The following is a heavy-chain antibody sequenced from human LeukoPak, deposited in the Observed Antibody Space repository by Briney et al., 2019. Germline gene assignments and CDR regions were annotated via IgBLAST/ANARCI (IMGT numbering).Heavy chain of an antibody. V-gene: IGHV3-21*01. CDR3: ARDIAAAELAYYYYGMDV. D-gene: IGHD6-13*01. J-gene: IGHJ6*02. CDR2: ISSSSSYI. CDR1: GFTFSSYS. Sequence: PGGSLRLSCAASGFTFSSYSMNWVRQAPGKGLEWVSSISSSSSYIYYADSMKGRFTISRDNAKNSLYLQMNSLRAEDTAVYYCARDIAAAELAYYYYGMDVWGQGTTVTVSS.